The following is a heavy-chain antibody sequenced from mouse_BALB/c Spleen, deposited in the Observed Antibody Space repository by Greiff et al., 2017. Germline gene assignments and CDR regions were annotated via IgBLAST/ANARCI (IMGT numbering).Heavy chain of an antibody. CDR3: ARWDYDAGYYAMDY. J-gene: IGHJ4*01. D-gene: IGHD2-4*01. Sequence: EVKLVESGPGLVKPSQSLSLTCTVTGYSITSDYAWNWIRQFPGNKLEWMGYISYSGSTSYNPSLKSRISITRDTSKNQFFLQLNSVTTEDTATYYCARWDYDAGYYAMDYWGQGTSVTVSS. CDR2: ISYSGST. CDR1: GYSITSDYA. V-gene: IGHV3-2*02.